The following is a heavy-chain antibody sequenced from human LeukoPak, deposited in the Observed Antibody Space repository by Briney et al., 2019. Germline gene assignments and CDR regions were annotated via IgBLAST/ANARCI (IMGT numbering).Heavy chain of an antibody. CDR3: ARDRAHYDSSGYYYGRYFDY. J-gene: IGHJ4*02. V-gene: IGHV3-30*04. D-gene: IGHD3-22*01. Sequence: GGSLRLSCAASGFTFSSYAMHWVRQAPGKGLEWVAAISYDGSNKYYADSVKGRFTISRDNSKNTLYLQMNSLRAEDTAVYYCARDRAHYDSSGYYYGRYFDYWGQGTLVTVSS. CDR1: GFTFSSYA. CDR2: ISYDGSNK.